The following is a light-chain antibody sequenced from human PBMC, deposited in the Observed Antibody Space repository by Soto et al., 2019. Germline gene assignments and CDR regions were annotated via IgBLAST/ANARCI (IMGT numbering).Light chain of an antibody. Sequence: DIQMTQSPSSLSASVGDRVTITCRASQSISSYLNWYQKKPGKAPKLLIYAASGLQSGVPSRFSGSGSGTDFAHTITSLQPEDSATYYCQQSYSSPYAFGQGTKLEIK. V-gene: IGKV1-39*01. CDR3: QQSYSSPYA. J-gene: IGKJ2*01. CDR2: AAS. CDR1: QSISSY.